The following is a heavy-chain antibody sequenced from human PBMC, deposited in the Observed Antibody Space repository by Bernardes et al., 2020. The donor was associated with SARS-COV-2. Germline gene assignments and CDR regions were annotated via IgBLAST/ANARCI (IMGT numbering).Heavy chain of an antibody. Sequence: SETLSLTCTVSGGSISSGGYYWSWIRQHPGKGLEWIGYIYYSGSTYYNPSLKSRVTISVDTSKNQFSLKLSSVTAADTAVYYCARGRLGNTYYYDSSGYRLDPNPFPFDIWGQGTMVTVSS. CDR1: GGSISSGGYY. V-gene: IGHV4-31*03. J-gene: IGHJ3*02. CDR2: IYYSGST. CDR3: ARGRLGNTYYYDSSGYRLDPNPFPFDI. D-gene: IGHD3-22*01.